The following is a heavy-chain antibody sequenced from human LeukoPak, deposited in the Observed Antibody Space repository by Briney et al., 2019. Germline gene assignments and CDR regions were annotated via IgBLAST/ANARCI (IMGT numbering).Heavy chain of an antibody. D-gene: IGHD4-17*01. V-gene: IGHV3-49*04. Sequence: PGGSLRLSCTASGFTFGDYAMNWVRQAPGKGLEWVGFIRSKAYGGTTEYAASVKGRFTISRDDSKSIAYLQMNSLKTEDTAVYYCTRDTVTTWRWGYYYYGMDVWGQGTTVTVSS. CDR2: IRSKAYGGTT. CDR3: TRDTVTTWRWGYYYYGMDV. CDR1: GFTFGDYA. J-gene: IGHJ6*02.